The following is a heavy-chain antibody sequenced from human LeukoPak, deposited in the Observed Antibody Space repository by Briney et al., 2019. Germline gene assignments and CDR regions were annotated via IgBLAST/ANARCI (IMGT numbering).Heavy chain of an antibody. V-gene: IGHV4-61*02. CDR2: IYTSGST. Sequence: SETLSLTCTVSGGSISSGSYYWSWIRQPAGKGLEWIGRIYTSGSTNYNPSLKSRVTISVDTSKNQFSLKLSSVTAADTAVYYCARSPIVVVVAASGPVCYFDHWGQGTLVTVSS. CDR1: GGSISSGSYY. D-gene: IGHD2-15*01. J-gene: IGHJ4*02. CDR3: ARSPIVVVVAASGPVCYFDH.